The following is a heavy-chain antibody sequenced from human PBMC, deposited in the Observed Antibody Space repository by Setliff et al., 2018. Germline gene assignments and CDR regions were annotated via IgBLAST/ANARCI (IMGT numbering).Heavy chain of an antibody. CDR2: IYTSWST. V-gene: IGHV4-61*09. J-gene: IGHJ4*02. CDR1: GDSISSRPFY. D-gene: IGHD3-16*01. Sequence: SETLSLTCTVSGDSISSRPFYWGWFRQPAGKELEWIGQIYTSWSTIYNPSLKGRVTISVDTSKNQFSLTLSSVTAADTAVYYCARLPNYVWGSPVDYWGQGTLVTVSS. CDR3: ARLPNYVWGSPVDY.